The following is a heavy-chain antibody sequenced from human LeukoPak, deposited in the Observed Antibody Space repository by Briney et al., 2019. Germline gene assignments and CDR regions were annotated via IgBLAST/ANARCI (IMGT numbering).Heavy chain of an antibody. CDR1: GGSISSSSYY. J-gene: IGHJ6*03. D-gene: IGHD3-3*01. CDR3: ARIWPGEDFWSGSYYYHYIDV. V-gene: IGHV4-39*01. Sequence: SDTVSLTCTVSGGSISSSSYYWVWIRQPPGKGGEWVGSIYYSGRTYYNPSLKSRGNISVDMYKNQFTLKLTSVTAAATAVYYCARIWPGEDFWSGSYYYHYIDVWGRGTTITV. CDR2: IYYSGRT.